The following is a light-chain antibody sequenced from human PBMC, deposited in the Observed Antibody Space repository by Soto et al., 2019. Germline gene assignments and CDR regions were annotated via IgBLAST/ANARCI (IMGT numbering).Light chain of an antibody. V-gene: IGKV1-39*01. CDR2: AAS. Sequence: DLQMTQSPSSLSASVGDRVTITCRASESISRHLNWYQQKPGKAPKLLIYAASSLQNGVPSRFSGSGSGTDFTLTISNLQPEDFATYYCQPSYSTLSITFGQGTRLEIK. CDR1: ESISRH. J-gene: IGKJ5*01. CDR3: QPSYSTLSIT.